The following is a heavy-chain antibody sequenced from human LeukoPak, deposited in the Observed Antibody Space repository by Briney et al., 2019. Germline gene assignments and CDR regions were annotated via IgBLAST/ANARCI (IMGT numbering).Heavy chain of an antibody. V-gene: IGHV1-3*01. CDR3: AGEDNSSGYRPFDI. J-gene: IGHJ3*02. Sequence: VSVKVSCKASGYTFTSYAMHWVRQAPGQRLEWMGWINAGNGNTKYSHKFQGRVTITRDMSMSTAYMELSRLRSVDTAVYYCAGEDNSSGYRPFDIWGQGTMVTVPS. CDR1: GYTFTSYA. D-gene: IGHD3-22*01. CDR2: INAGNGNT.